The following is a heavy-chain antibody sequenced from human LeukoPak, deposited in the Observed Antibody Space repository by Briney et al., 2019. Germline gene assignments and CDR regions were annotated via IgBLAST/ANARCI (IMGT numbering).Heavy chain of an antibody. V-gene: IGHV3-7*01. CDR2: INQDASEI. CDR1: GFTFSTYW. Sequence: GGSLRLSCAASGFTFSTYWMNWYRQAPGKGLEWVGNINQDASEINYVDSVRGRFTISRDNAKNSLCLQMNSLRAEDTAVYYCARDPHYYDSSGYTRGAFDIWGQGTMVTVSS. D-gene: IGHD3-22*01. CDR3: ARDPHYYDSSGYTRGAFDI. J-gene: IGHJ3*02.